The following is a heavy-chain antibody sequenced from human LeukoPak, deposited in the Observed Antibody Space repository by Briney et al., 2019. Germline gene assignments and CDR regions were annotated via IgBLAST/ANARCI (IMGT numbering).Heavy chain of an antibody. V-gene: IGHV3-30*04. CDR3: ARTRNRLDY. CDR1: GFTFSSYA. CDR2: ISYDGSNE. J-gene: IGHJ4*02. D-gene: IGHD1-14*01. Sequence: PGRSLRLSCAASGFTFSSYAMHWVRQAPGKGLEWLAFISYDGSNEYYADSVKGRFTISRDNSKSTLYLQMIRLRAEDTAVYNCARTRNRLDYWGQGTLVTVSS.